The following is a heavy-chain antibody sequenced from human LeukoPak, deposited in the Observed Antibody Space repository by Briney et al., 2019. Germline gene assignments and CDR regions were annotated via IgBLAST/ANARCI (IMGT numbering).Heavy chain of an antibody. CDR2: INHSGST. CDR3: ARAIVVITRSFYYYYYMDV. Sequence: SETLSLTCAVYGGSFSGYYWSWIRQPPGKGLEWIGEINHSGSTNYNPSLKSRVTISVDTSKNQFSLKLSSVTAADTAVYYCARAIVVITRSFYYYYYMDVWGKGTTGTVSS. J-gene: IGHJ6*03. D-gene: IGHD3-22*01. CDR1: GGSFSGYY. V-gene: IGHV4-34*01.